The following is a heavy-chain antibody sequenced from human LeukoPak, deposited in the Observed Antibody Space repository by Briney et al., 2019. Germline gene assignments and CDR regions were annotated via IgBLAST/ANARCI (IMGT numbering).Heavy chain of an antibody. CDR1: GGSFSGYY. D-gene: IGHD3-10*01. V-gene: IGHV4-34*11. CDR3: ARAGWIITSGIDY. CDR2: IYHTGST. J-gene: IGHJ4*02. Sequence: SETLSLTCAVYGGSFSGYYWSWIRQPPGKGLEWIGTIYHTGSTYYTPSLGSRVTISVDTSKNEFSLNLNSVTAADTAVYYCARAGWIITSGIDYWGQGALVTVSS.